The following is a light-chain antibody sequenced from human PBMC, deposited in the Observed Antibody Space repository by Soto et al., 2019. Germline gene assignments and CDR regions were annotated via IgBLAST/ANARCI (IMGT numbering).Light chain of an antibody. CDR1: QTISKW. CDR2: DAS. CDR3: QQYDTFGT. Sequence: DIQMTKSPSTLSASVGDRVTITCRASQTISKWLAWYQLKPGKAPHLLIYDASNLESGVPSRFSGSASGTEFPLTSSSLQPDYFATYYCQQYDTFGTFGQGTEVEIK. J-gene: IGKJ1*01. V-gene: IGKV1-5*01.